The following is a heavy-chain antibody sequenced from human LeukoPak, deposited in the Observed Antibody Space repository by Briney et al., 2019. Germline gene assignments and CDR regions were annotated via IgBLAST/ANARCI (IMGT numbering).Heavy chain of an antibody. CDR3: ARERVGHFDY. V-gene: IGHV1-46*01. CDR2: INPSGGST. D-gene: IGHD1-26*01. J-gene: IGHJ4*02. CDR1: GYTFTSYY. Sequence: GASVKVSCKASGYTFTSYYMHWVRQAPGQGLEWMGIINPSGGSTSYAQKFQGRVTMTRDTSTSTVYMELSGLSSGDTAVYYCARERVGHFDYWGQGTLVTVSS.